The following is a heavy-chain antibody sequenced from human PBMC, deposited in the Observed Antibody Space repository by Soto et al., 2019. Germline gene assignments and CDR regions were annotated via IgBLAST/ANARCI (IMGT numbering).Heavy chain of an antibody. Sequence: RGSLRLSCAASGFTVSSNYMSWVRQAPGKGLEWVSVIYSGGSTYYADSVKGRFTISRHNSKNTLYLQMNSLRAEDTAVYYCARGRYDYIWGSYRLSYFDYWGQGTLVTVSS. CDR3: ARGRYDYIWGSYRLSYFDY. CDR2: IYSGGST. CDR1: GFTVSSNY. V-gene: IGHV3-53*04. D-gene: IGHD3-16*02. J-gene: IGHJ4*02.